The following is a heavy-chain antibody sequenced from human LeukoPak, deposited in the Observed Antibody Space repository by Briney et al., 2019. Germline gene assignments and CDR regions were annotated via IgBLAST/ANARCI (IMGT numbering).Heavy chain of an antibody. CDR2: IYYSGST. CDR1: GGSISSSSYY. D-gene: IGHD3-22*01. V-gene: IGHV4-61*05. Sequence: TSETLSLTCTVSGGSISSSSYYWSWIRQPPGKGLEWIGYIYYSGSTNYNPSLKSRVIISVDTSKNQFSLKLSSVTAADTAVYYCARGGPLYYSMIVVVKYYFDYWGHGTLVTVSS. J-gene: IGHJ4*01. CDR3: ARGGPLYYSMIVVVKYYFDY.